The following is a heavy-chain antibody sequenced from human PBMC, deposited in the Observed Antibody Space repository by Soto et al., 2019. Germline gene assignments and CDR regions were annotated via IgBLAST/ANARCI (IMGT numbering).Heavy chain of an antibody. D-gene: IGHD4-4*01. CDR1: GGTFSSYT. V-gene: IGHV1-69*02. Sequence: SVKVSCKASGGTFSSYTISWVRQAPGQGLEWMGRIIPILGIANYAQKFQGRVTMTTDTSTSTAYMELRSLRSDDTAVYYCARSGATVTKGVDDWGQGTLVTVSS. CDR3: ARSGATVTKGVDD. J-gene: IGHJ4*02. CDR2: IIPILGIA.